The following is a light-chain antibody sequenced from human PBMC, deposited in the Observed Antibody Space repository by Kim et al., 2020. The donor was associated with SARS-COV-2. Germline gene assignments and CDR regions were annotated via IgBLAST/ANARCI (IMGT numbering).Light chain of an antibody. CDR2: EVN. J-gene: IGLJ3*02. CDR1: SSDVGSYNL. V-gene: IGLV2-23*02. Sequence: QSITISCTGPSSDVGSYNLVSWYQHHPGKVPKVVIYEVNKRPSGVSYRFSCSKSGNTASLTISGLQAEDEADYYCCAYAPSSTFVLFGGGTQLTVL. CDR3: CAYAPSSTFVL.